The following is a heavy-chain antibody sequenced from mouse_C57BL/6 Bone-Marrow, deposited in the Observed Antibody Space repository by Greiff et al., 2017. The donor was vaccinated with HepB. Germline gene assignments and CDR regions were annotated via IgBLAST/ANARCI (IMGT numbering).Heavy chain of an antibody. J-gene: IGHJ2*01. CDR2: IYPRSGNT. CDR1: GYTFTSYG. CDR3: ARGGAIDGYYDY. D-gene: IGHD2-3*01. V-gene: IGHV1-81*01. Sequence: VQGVESGAELARPGASVKLSCKASGYTFTSYGISWVKQRTGQGLEWIGEIYPRSGNTYYNEKFKGKATLTADKSSSTAYMELRSLTSEDSAVYFCARGGAIDGYYDYWGQGTTLTVSS.